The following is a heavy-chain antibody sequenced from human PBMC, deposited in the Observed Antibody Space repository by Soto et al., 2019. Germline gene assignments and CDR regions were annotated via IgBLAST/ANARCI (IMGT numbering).Heavy chain of an antibody. CDR3: ASTFSGYDSSGYYYFDY. V-gene: IGHV1-18*01. Sequence: ASVKVSCKASGYTFTSYGISWVRQAPGQGLEWMGWISAYNGNTNYAQKLQGRVTMTTDTSTSTAYMELSSLRSEDTAVYYCASTFSGYDSSGYYYFDYWGQGTLVTVSS. D-gene: IGHD3-22*01. CDR1: GYTFTSYG. CDR2: ISAYNGNT. J-gene: IGHJ4*02.